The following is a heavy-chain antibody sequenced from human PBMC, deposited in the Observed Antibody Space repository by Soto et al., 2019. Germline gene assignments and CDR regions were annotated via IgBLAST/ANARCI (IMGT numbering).Heavy chain of an antibody. CDR2: INHSGST. V-gene: IGHV4-34*01. J-gene: IGHJ5*02. CDR1: GGSFSGYY. CDR3: ARAYHSSSWYRASRPWFDP. D-gene: IGHD6-13*01. Sequence: QVQLQQWGAGLLKPSETLSLTCAVYGGSFSGYYWSWIRQPPGKGLEWIGEINHSGSTNYNPSLKSRVSISVDTSNNQFSLKLSSVTAADTAVYYCARAYHSSSWYRASRPWFDPWGQGTLVTVSS.